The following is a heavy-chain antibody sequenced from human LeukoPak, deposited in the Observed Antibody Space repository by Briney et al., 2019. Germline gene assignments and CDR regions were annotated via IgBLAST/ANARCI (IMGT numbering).Heavy chain of an antibody. CDR1: GFTFSSYA. CDR2: MSYSGSST. Sequence: PWGSLRLSCAASGFTFSSYAMSWVRQAPGKGVEWVSAMSYSGSSTYYADSVKGRFSISRDNSKNTLYLQMNSLRAEDTAVYYCAKDRSSSFSGFLGYWGQGTLVTVSS. J-gene: IGHJ4*02. D-gene: IGHD6-6*01. V-gene: IGHV3-23*01. CDR3: AKDRSSSFSGFLGY.